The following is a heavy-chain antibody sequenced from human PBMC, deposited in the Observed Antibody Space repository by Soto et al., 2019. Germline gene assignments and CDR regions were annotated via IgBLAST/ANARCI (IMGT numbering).Heavy chain of an antibody. V-gene: IGHV3-30-3*01. Sequence: GGSLRLSCAASGFTFSSYAMHWVRQAPGKGLEWVAVISYDGSNKYYADSVKGRFTISRDNSKNTLYLQMNSLRAEDTAVYYWARDPVKSGYSYGYYYYGMDVWGQGTTVTVSS. CDR3: ARDPVKSGYSYGYYYYGMDV. J-gene: IGHJ6*02. D-gene: IGHD5-18*01. CDR2: ISYDGSNK. CDR1: GFTFSSYA.